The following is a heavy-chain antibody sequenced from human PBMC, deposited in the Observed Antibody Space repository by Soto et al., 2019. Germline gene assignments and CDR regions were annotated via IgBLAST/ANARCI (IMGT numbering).Heavy chain of an antibody. D-gene: IGHD4-17*01. CDR1: GFTFSAYW. J-gene: IGHJ5*02. CDR2: INGDGRTT. CDR3: AREAYGEYWFYP. Sequence: EVQLVESGGGVVPPGGSLRLSCAASGFTFSAYWMHWVRQAPGKGLMWVSRINGDGRTTSYADSVKGRFTISRENAKNTLYLQMNSLRAEDTAVYYCAREAYGEYWFYPWGQGTLVTVSS. V-gene: IGHV3-74*01.